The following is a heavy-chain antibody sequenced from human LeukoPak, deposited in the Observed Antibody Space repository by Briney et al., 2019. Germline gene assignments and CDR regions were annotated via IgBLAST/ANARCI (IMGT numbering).Heavy chain of an antibody. V-gene: IGHV4-61*01. CDR3: AGVAARLDY. CDR2: IYYSGST. D-gene: IGHD2-15*01. Sequence: SETLSLTCTVSGGSVSSGSYYWSWIRQPPGKGLEWIGYIYYSGSTNYNPSLKSRVTISVDTSKNQFSLKLSPVTAADTAVYYCAGVAARLDYWGQGTLVTVSS. CDR1: GGSVSSGSYY. J-gene: IGHJ4*02.